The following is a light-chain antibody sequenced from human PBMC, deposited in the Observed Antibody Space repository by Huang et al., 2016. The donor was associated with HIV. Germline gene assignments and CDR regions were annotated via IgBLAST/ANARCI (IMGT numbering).Light chain of an antibody. CDR2: GAS. CDR3: QQYGSSPLT. CDR1: QSVSSSY. V-gene: IGKV3-20*01. J-gene: IGKJ3*01. Sequence: EIILTQSPGTLSLSPGERATLSCRASQSVSSSYLAWYQQKPGQAPRLRIYGASSRATGIPDRFSGSGAGTAFTLTISRLEPEDFAVYYCQQYGSSPLTFGPGTKVAI.